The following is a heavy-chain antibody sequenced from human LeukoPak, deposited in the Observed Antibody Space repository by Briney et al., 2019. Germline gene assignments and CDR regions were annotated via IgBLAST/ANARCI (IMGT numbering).Heavy chain of an antibody. CDR2: ISYDGSNE. V-gene: IGHV3-30-3*01. J-gene: IGHJ4*02. Sequence: GGSLRLSCAASGFTFSSYALQWVRQAPGKGLEWVALISYDGSNEYYADSVRGRFTISRDNSKNTLYMQVNSLRAEDTAVYYCAKDYYDISGSRYDFWGQGTLVTVSS. CDR3: AKDYYDISGSRYDF. CDR1: GFTFSSYA. D-gene: IGHD3-22*01.